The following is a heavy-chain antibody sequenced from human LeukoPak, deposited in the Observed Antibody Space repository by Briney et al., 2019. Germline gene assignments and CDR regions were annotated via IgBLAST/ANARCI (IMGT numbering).Heavy chain of an antibody. CDR1: GNTFTNYG. J-gene: IGHJ4*02. V-gene: IGHV1-18*01. D-gene: IGHD3-10*01. CDR3: ARIFMVRDFDY. CDR2: ISAYNGNT. Sequence: ASVKVSCKASGNTFTNYGISWVRQAPGRGLEWMGWISAYNGNTNYAQKLQGRVTMTTDTSTSTAYMELRSLRSDDTAVYYCARIFMVRDFDYWGQGTLVTVSS.